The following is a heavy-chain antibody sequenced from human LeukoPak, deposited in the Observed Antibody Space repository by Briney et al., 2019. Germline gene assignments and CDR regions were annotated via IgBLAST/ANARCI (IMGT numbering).Heavy chain of an antibody. J-gene: IGHJ1*01. V-gene: IGHV1-18*01. CDR3: ARDLALGYCTNGVCYTGEYFQH. D-gene: IGHD2-8*01. CDR1: GYTFTSYG. CDR2: ISAYNGNT. Sequence: GASVKVSCKASGYTFTSYGISWVRQAPGQGLEWMGWISAYNGNTNYAQKLQGRVTMTTDTSTSTAYMEPRSLRSDDTAVYYCARDLALGYCTNGVCYTGEYFQHWGQGTLVTVSS.